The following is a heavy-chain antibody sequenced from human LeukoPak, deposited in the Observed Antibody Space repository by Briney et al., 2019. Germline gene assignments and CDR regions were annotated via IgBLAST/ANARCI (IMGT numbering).Heavy chain of an antibody. CDR2: ISSRSSTL. J-gene: IGHJ4*02. CDR3: ARSSMTTVVSHDDY. D-gene: IGHD4-23*01. Sequence: GGSLRLSCAASGFTFSSYIMNWVRQAPGKGLECFSYISSRSSTLYYRDSVKGRFTISRDNDKNSLYLQMNSLRDEDTALYYCARSSMTTVVSHDDYWGEGTLVSVSS. CDR1: GFTFSSYI. V-gene: IGHV3-48*02.